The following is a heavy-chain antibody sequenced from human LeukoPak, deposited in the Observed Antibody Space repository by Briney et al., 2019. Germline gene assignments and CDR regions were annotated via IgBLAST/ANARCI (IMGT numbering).Heavy chain of an antibody. V-gene: IGHV3-23*01. CDR2: ISAGIGST. Sequence: PGGSLRLSCAASGFRFSGYGMSWVRQAPGKGLEWVSSISAGIGSTDYADSVKGRFTISRDDSKNTLYLQMKNLRAEDTALYHGAKSHGPYYYNSSGYYDDYWRQATQVTDPS. CDR1: GFRFSGYG. CDR3: AKSHGPYYYNSSGYYDDY. J-gene: IGHJ4*02. D-gene: IGHD3-22*01.